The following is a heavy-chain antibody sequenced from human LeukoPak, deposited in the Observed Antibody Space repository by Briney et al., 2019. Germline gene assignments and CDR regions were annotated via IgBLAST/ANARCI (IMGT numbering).Heavy chain of an antibody. CDR1: GFTFSNYG. CDR2: ISPTSSNI. CDR3: ARNKAASYSDY. D-gene: IGHD2-15*01. V-gene: IGHV3-48*01. Sequence: GGSLRLSCAASGFTFSNYGINWVRQAPGKGLEWISYISPTSSNIFYADSVKGRFTISRDNAKSSVYLQMNSLGAEDTAVYYCARNKAASYSDYWGQGTLVTVSS. J-gene: IGHJ4*02.